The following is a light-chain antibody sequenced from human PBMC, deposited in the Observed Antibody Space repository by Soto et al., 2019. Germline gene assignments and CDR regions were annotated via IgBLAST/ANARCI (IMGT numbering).Light chain of an antibody. V-gene: IGLV2-14*01. J-gene: IGLJ2*01. CDR3: SLYTSSSTLV. CDR1: SSDVGGYNY. Sequence: QSALTQPASVSGSPGQSITISCTGTSSDVGGYNYVSWYQQHPGKAPKLMIYEVSNRPSGVSNRFSGSKSGNTGSLTISGLQAEDEADYYCSLYTSSSTLVFGRGTKVTVL. CDR2: EVS.